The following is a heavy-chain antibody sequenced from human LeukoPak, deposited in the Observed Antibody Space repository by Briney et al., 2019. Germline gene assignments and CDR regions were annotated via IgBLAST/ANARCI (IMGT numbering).Heavy chain of an antibody. V-gene: IGHV3-21*01. CDR2: ISSNSSYI. Sequence: GGALRLSCAASGFTFSSYAMSWVRQAPGRGLEWVSSISSNSSYIYSADSVKGRLTISRENAKNSLYLQMNRLRAEDTAVYDCAIFGYGADYFPSRGQGTLAPLS. CDR3: AIFGYGADYFPS. D-gene: IGHD2/OR15-2a*01. CDR1: GFTFSSYA. J-gene: IGHJ4*02.